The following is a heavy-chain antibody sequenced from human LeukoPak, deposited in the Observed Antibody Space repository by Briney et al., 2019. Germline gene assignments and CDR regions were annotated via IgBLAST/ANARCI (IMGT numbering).Heavy chain of an antibody. Sequence: SETLSLTCAVYGASFSGYYWSWIRQPPGKGLEWIGEINHSGSTSYNPSLKSRVTISLDTSKNQFSLRLSSVTAADTAVYYCARGPRFGELLWHWFDPWGQGTLVTVSS. CDR2: INHSGST. D-gene: IGHD3-10*01. CDR1: GASFSGYY. V-gene: IGHV4-34*01. CDR3: ARGPRFGELLWHWFDP. J-gene: IGHJ5*02.